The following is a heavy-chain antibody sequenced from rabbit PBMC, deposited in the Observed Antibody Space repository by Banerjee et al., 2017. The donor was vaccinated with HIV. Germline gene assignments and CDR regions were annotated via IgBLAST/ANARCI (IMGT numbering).Heavy chain of an antibody. CDR2: IYTSSGST. J-gene: IGHJ4*01. Sequence: WVRQAPGKGLELIACIYTSSGSTWYASWVSGRFTISKASWTTVTLQMTSLTAADTASYFCAREDDDYGDWNLWGPGTLVTVS. D-gene: IGHD2-1*01. V-gene: IGHV1S40*01. CDR3: AREDDDYGDWNL.